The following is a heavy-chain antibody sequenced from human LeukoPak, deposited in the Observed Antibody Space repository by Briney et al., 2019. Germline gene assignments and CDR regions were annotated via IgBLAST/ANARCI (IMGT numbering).Heavy chain of an antibody. CDR2: IRSKTDGGTT. V-gene: IGHV3-15*01. Sequence: PGGSLRLSCAASGFTFSNAWMSWVRQAPGKGLEWVGRIRSKTDGGTTDYAAPVKGRFTISRDDSKNTLYLQMNSLKTEDTAVYYCTTGLGRGDFDIWGLGTMVTVSS. D-gene: IGHD7-27*01. CDR3: TTGLGRGDFDI. J-gene: IGHJ3*02. CDR1: GFTFSNAW.